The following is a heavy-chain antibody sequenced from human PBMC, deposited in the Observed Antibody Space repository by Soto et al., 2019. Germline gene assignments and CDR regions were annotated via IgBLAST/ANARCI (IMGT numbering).Heavy chain of an antibody. CDR2: IYYSGTT. Sequence: QLQMQESGPGLVKPSETLSLTCIVSGGSINNNAYYWNWIRQSPQKGLEWIGSIYYSGTTSYNPSLQSRITISIDTSRNQFSLKLGSVTAADTAVYFCARRTTSRTNTFDIWGQGTMVIVSS. CDR3: ARRTTSRTNTFDI. V-gene: IGHV4-39*01. J-gene: IGHJ3*02. CDR1: GGSINNNAYY. D-gene: IGHD1-1*01.